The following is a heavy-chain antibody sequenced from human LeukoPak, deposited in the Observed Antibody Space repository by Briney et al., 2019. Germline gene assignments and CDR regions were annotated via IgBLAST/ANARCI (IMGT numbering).Heavy chain of an antibody. CDR3: ANGLYYFDS. Sequence: GGSLRLSCPASGFTFSNYAMSWVRQAPGKGPEWVSTISGSGGSTYYADSVKGRFTISRDNSKNTLYLQMNSLRAEDTAVYFCANGLYYFDSWGQGTLVIVSS. CDR2: ISGSGGST. V-gene: IGHV3-23*01. J-gene: IGHJ4*02. CDR1: GFTFSNYA.